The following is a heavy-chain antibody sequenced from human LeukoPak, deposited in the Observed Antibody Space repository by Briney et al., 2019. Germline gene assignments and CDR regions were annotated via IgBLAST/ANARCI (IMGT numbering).Heavy chain of an antibody. CDR2: ISSGSTYI. V-gene: IGHV3-21*01. CDR3: ARKGFYASSGYLGYFQH. J-gene: IGHJ1*01. D-gene: IGHD3-22*01. CDR1: GFSFNTYI. Sequence: PGGSLRLSCAASGFSFNTYIMNWVRQAPGKGLEWVSYISSGSTYIYYADSVKGRFTISRDNGKNSLYLQMNSLRAEDTAVYYCARKGFYASSGYLGYFQHWGQGTLVTVSS.